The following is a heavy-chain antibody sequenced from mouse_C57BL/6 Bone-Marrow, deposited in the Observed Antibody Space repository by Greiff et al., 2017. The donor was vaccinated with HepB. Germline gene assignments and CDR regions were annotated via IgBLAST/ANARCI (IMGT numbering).Heavy chain of an antibody. Sequence: VKLMESGPGLVAPSQSLSITCTVSGFSLTSYAISWVRQPPGRGLEWLGVIWTGGGTNYNSALKSRLSINKDNSKSQVFLKMNSLQTDDTAKYYCASYSNYFAYWGQGTLVTVSA. CDR2: IWTGGGT. CDR3: ASYSNYFAY. V-gene: IGHV2-9-1*01. J-gene: IGHJ3*01. CDR1: GFSLTSYA. D-gene: IGHD2-5*01.